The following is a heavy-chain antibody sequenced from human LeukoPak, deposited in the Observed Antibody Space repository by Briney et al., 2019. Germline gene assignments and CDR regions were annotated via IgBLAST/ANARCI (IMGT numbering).Heavy chain of an antibody. CDR1: CGSISSGSYY. D-gene: IGHD2-15*01. CDR3: AREGYCSGGSCLYYYYYYMDV. V-gene: IGHV4-61*02. CDR2: IYTSGST. Sequence: SQTLSLTCTVSCGSISSGSYYWSWIRQPAGKGLEWIGRIYTSGSTNCNPSLKSQVTISVDTSKHQFSLKLSSVTAAATAVYYCAREGYCSGGSCLYYYYYYMDVWGKGTTVTVSS. J-gene: IGHJ6*03.